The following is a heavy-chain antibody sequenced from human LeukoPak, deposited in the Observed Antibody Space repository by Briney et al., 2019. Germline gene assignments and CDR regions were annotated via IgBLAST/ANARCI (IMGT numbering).Heavy chain of an antibody. D-gene: IGHD6-13*01. V-gene: IGHV3-43D*03. Sequence: TGGSLRLSCAASGFTFDDYAMHWVRQAPGKGLGWVSLITWDGDSTYYADSVKGRFTISRDNSKNYLYLQMNSLRAEDTALYYCAKGTSSWHEFDSWGQGTLVTVSS. J-gene: IGHJ4*02. CDR2: ITWDGDST. CDR3: AKGTSSWHEFDS. CDR1: GFTFDDYA.